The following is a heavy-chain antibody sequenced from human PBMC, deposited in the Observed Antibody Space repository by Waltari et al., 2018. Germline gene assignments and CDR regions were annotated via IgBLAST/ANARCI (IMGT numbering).Heavy chain of an antibody. D-gene: IGHD2-15*01. CDR1: EYTLSGFS. Sequence: QVQVVQSGAEAMKPGASVKVSCKVPEYTLSGFSRHWVRHVRGKGFAWIGRFDRGSAQTTSAQRFLGRVTMTEDTSTDTAYMELSSLRSEDTAVYYCHLLGRNIVLAGGTPSYYSYMDVWGRGTSVTVSS. J-gene: IGHJ6*03. V-gene: IGHV1-24*01. CDR2: FDRGSAQT. CDR3: HLLGRNIVLAGGTPSYYSYMDV.